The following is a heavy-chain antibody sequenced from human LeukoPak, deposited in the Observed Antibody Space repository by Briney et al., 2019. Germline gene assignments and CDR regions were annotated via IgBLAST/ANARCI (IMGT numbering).Heavy chain of an antibody. CDR2: ISGSGGST. CDR1: GFTFSSYA. J-gene: IGHJ5*02. V-gene: IGHV3-23*01. D-gene: IGHD3-3*01. Sequence: GGSLRLSCAASGFTFSSYAMSWVRQAPGKGLEWVSAISGSGGSTYYADSVKGRFTISRDNSKNTLYLQMNSLRAEDTAVYYCAKGEYYDFWSGYPTFDPWGQGTLVTVSS. CDR3: AKGEYYDFWSGYPTFDP.